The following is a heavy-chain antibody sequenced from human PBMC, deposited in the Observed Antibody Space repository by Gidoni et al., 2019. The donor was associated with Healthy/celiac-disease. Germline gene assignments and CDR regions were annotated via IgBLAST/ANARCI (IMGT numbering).Heavy chain of an antibody. CDR1: GFTFSSYA. D-gene: IGHD6-19*01. J-gene: IGHJ4*02. CDR2: ISGSGGST. CDR3: AKGLYSSGPFDY. Sequence: ELQLLESGGGLVQPGGSLRLSCSASGFTFSSYAMRWVRPASGKGMEWVSAISGSGGSTYYADSVKGRFTISRDNSKNTLYLQMNSLRAEDTAVYYCAKGLYSSGPFDYWGQGTLVTVSS. V-gene: IGHV3-23*01.